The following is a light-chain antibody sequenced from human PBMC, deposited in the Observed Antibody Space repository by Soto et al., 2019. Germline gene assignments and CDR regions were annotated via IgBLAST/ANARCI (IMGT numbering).Light chain of an antibody. CDR2: DVS. V-gene: IGKV1-13*02. Sequence: AIQVTQSPSSLSASVGDRVTITCRASQDIRGALAWYQQKPGKAPKLLIYDVSTVQSGVPSRFTGRGSGTEFTLTITSLQPEDFATYYCQQFNIYPITFGQATRLDI. J-gene: IGKJ5*01. CDR1: QDIRGA. CDR3: QQFNIYPIT.